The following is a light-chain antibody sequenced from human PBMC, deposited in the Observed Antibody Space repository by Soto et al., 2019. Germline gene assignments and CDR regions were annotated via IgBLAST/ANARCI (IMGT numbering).Light chain of an antibody. J-gene: IGKJ1*01. CDR1: QSISSY. CDR3: QQYNSYSGT. CDR2: EAS. Sequence: DIQMTQSPFSLSASVGYRVTITCRASQSISSYLNWYQQKPGKAPKLLIYEASSLESGVPSRFSGSGSGTEFTLTISRLQPDDFAGYYCQQYNSYSGTFGQGTKGDIK. V-gene: IGKV1-5*01.